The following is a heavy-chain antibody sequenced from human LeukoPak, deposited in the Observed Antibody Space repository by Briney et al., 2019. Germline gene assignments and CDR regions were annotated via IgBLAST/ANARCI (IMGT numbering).Heavy chain of an antibody. CDR1: GDSISSFY. D-gene: IGHD3-3*01. V-gene: IGHV4-59*01. Sequence: SETLSLTCIVSGDSISSFYWSWIRQPPEKGLEWIGYIYSSGDTNYNPSLKSRVTVSVGTSKNQFSLNLSSVTAADTAVYYCARGNYDFWSGYYGDYGLDVWGQGTTVAVSS. CDR3: ARGNYDFWSGYYGDYGLDV. CDR2: IYSSGDT. J-gene: IGHJ6*02.